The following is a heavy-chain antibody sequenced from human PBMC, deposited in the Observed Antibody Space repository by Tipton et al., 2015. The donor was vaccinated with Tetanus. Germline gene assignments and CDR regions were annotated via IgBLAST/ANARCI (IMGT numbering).Heavy chain of an antibody. CDR2: INPNNGGT. V-gene: IGHV1-2*02. Sequence: QLVQSGAEVTKPGASVKVSCRASGYSFTGYYIHWLRQAPGQGLEWMGCINPNNGGTNYAQKFQGSVTMTRDTSISTAYMELSRLRSDDTAVYYCARELGGSGFPDYWGQGTLVTVSS. CDR1: GYSFTGYY. CDR3: ARELGGSGFPDY. D-gene: IGHD3-10*01. J-gene: IGHJ4*02.